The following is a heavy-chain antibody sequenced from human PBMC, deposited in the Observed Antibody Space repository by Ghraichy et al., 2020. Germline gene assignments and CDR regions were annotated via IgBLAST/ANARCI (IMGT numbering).Heavy chain of an antibody. D-gene: IGHD5-12*01. CDR2: IVSSSETI. V-gene: IGHV3-48*02. CDR3: ARGARGYANFDS. CDR1: GFSFSSYS. Sequence: GESLNISCAASGFSFSSYSMNWVRQAPGKGLEWVSYIVSSSETIHYADSVRGRFTISRDNAKNSLYLQMNSLRDEDTGVYYCARGARGYANFDSWGQGTLVTVSS. J-gene: IGHJ4*02.